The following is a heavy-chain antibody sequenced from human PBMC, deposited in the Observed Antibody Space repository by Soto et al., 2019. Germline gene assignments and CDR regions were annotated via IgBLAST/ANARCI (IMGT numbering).Heavy chain of an antibody. Sequence: QVQLQESGPGLVKPSQTLSLTCTVSGGSISSGGYYWSWIRQHPGKGLEWIGYIYYSGSTYYNPSLTSRVTISVDTSKNQFSLKLSSVTAADTAVYYCAREEGHYYYYGMDVWGQGTTVTVSS. CDR3: AREEGHYYYYGMDV. CDR1: GGSISSGGYY. V-gene: IGHV4-31*03. J-gene: IGHJ6*02. CDR2: IYYSGST.